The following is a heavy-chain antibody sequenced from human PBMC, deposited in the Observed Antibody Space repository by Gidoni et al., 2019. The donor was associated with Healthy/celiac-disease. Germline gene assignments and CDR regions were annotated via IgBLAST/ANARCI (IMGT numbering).Heavy chain of an antibody. J-gene: IGHJ4*02. CDR3: TSSHWFGELSPGLSFY. D-gene: IGHD3-10*01. V-gene: IGHV3-49*03. Sequence: EVQLVESGGGLVQPGRSLRLSGTASGFTFGDYAMSWFRQAPGKGLEWVGFIRSKAYCGTTEYAASVKGRFTISIDDSKSIAYLQMNSLKTEDTAVYYCTSSHWFGELSPGLSFYWGQGTLVTVSS. CDR2: IRSKAYCGTT. CDR1: GFTFGDYA.